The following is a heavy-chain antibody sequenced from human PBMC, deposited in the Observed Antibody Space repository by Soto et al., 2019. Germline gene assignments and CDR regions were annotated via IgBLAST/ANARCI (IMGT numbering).Heavy chain of an antibody. D-gene: IGHD1-1*01. CDR1: GFTISSNA. CDR3: AKDKPGTTSFDY. V-gene: IGHV3-23*01. J-gene: IGHJ4*02. Sequence: PGGSLRLSCAASGFTISSNAMYWVRQAPGKGLEWVSAISDRGDTTHYADSVKGRFTISRDTSKNTLYLQLSTLRADDTAVYYCAKDKPGTTSFDYWGQGTLVTVS. CDR2: ISDRGDTT.